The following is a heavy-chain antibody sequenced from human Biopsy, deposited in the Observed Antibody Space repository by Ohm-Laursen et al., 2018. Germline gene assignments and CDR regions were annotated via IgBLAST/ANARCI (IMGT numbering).Heavy chain of an antibody. J-gene: IGHJ5*02. D-gene: IGHD3-3*01. CDR2: ISANGATS. CDR1: GFTYTTFA. Sequence: SLRLSCAASGFTYTTFAMSWVRQAPGKGPEWVSTISANGATSYDADSVKGRFTISRDNSKNTLYLQMNSVRADDTAIYYCAKGGSITIFGVVINNCFDPWGQGTRVTVSS. CDR3: AKGGSITIFGVVINNCFDP. V-gene: IGHV3-23*01.